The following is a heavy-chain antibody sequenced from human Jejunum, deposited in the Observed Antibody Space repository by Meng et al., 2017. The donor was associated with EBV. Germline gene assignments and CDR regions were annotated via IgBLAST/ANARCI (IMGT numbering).Heavy chain of an antibody. Sequence: GQGQESGPGLVRPAGPLSLTCAFSGGSITNSHWWSWVRQPPGKGLEWIGEIYYSGATNYSPSLQSRVTISADKSKNQFSLKLDSVTAADTAVYYCARGNSGSPLWRYWFDPWGQGTLVTVSS. CDR2: IYYSGAT. V-gene: IGHV4-4*02. CDR3: ARGNSGSPLWRYWFDP. J-gene: IGHJ5*02. D-gene: IGHD1-26*01. CDR1: GGSITNSHW.